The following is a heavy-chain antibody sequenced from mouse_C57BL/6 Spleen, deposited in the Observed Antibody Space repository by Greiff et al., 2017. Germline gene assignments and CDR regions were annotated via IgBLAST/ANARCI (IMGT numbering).Heavy chain of an antibody. CDR3: ARSGWLLGEYFDY. Sequence: QVQLQQSGPELVKPGASVKISCKASGYAFSSSWMNWVKQRPGKGLEWIGRIYPGDGDTNYNGKFKGKATLTADKSSRTAYMQLSSLTSEDSAVYFCARSGWLLGEYFDYWGQGTTLTVSS. J-gene: IGHJ2*01. CDR2: IYPGDGDT. D-gene: IGHD2-3*01. CDR1: GYAFSSSW. V-gene: IGHV1-82*01.